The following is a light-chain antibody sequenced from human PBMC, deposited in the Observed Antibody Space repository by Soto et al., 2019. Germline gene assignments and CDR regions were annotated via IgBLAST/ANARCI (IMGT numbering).Light chain of an antibody. J-gene: IGKJ1*01. CDR3: QQYGSSRT. Sequence: EIVLTQSPGTLSLSPGERATLSCRASQSVSSSYLAWYQQKPGQAPRLLIYGASSRATGIPDRFSGSGSGNDVTLNISSLEPEDFAVYYCQQYGSSRTFGQGTKVEIK. V-gene: IGKV3-20*01. CDR2: GAS. CDR1: QSVSSSY.